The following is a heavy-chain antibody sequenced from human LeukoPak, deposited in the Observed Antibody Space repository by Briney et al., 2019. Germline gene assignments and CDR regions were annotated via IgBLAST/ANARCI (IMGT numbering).Heavy chain of an antibody. Sequence: ASVKVSCKASGYTFTSYDINWVRQATGQGLEWMGWVNPDNSNTGYAQKFQGRVSMTRSTSTGTAYMELSSLRSEDTAVYYCARGLGRSYYLSFDYWGQGALVTVSS. CDR2: VNPDNSNT. CDR3: ARGLGRSYYLSFDY. CDR1: GYTFTSYD. J-gene: IGHJ4*02. V-gene: IGHV1-8*01. D-gene: IGHD1-26*01.